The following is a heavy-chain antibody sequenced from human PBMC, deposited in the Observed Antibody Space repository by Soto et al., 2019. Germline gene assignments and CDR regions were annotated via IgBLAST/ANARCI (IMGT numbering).Heavy chain of an antibody. Sequence: QVQLVESGGGVVQPGRSQRLSCAASGFTFSSYAMHWVRQAPGKGLEWVAVISYDGSNKYYADSVKGRFTISRDNSKNTLYLQMNSLRAEDTAVYCCARARGYSSLDYWGQGTLVTVSS. J-gene: IGHJ4*02. V-gene: IGHV3-30-3*01. CDR2: ISYDGSNK. D-gene: IGHD5-18*01. CDR3: ARARGYSSLDY. CDR1: GFTFSSYA.